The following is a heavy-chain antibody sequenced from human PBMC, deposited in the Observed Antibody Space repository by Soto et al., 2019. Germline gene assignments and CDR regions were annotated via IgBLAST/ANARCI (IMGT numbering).Heavy chain of an antibody. D-gene: IGHD3-10*01. V-gene: IGHV3-7*05. Sequence: HPGGSLRLSCAASGFTFSNHWMSWVRQAPGKGLEWVANIKQDGSETYYVDSVKGRFTISRDNAKNSLYLQVKGLRAEDTAVYYCARDKGGWSSNWFGDFDSWGQGT. CDR3: ARDKGGWSSNWFGDFDS. CDR2: IKQDGSET. J-gene: IGHJ4*02. CDR1: GFTFSNHW.